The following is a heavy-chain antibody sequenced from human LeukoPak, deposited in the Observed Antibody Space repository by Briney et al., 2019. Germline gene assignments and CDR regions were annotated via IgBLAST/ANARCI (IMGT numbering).Heavy chain of an antibody. Sequence: GGSLRLSCAASGFTFSNYWMHWVRQAPGKGLAWVSRINSDGITTTYADSVKGRFTISRDNAKNTLYLQMNSLRAEDTAVYYCARGAGGSYFWGQGTLVTVSS. CDR2: INSDGITT. J-gene: IGHJ4*02. CDR3: ARGAGGSYF. D-gene: IGHD1-26*01. V-gene: IGHV3-74*01. CDR1: GFTFSNYW.